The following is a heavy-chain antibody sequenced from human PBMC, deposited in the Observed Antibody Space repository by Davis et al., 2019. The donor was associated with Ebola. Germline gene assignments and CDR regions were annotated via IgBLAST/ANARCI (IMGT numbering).Heavy chain of an antibody. D-gene: IGHD3-16*01. V-gene: IGHV1-69*13. J-gene: IGHJ4*02. CDR1: GGTFSSYA. CDR2: IIPIFGTA. CDR3: ARDGGDMGIFEAY. Sequence: SVKVSCKASGGTFSSYAISWVRQAPGQGLEWMGGIIPIFGTANYAQKFQGRVTITADESTSTAYMELNSLTHDDTAVYYCARDGGDMGIFEAYWGRGTLVTVSS.